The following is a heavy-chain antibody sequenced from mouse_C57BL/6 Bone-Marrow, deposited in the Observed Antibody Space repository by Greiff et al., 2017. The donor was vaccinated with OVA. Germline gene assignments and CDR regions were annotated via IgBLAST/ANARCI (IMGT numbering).Heavy chain of an antibody. V-gene: IGHV1-69*01. J-gene: IGHJ3*01. CDR1: GYTFTSYW. CDR2: IDPSDSYT. Sequence: VQLQQSGAELVMPGASVKLSCKASGYTFTSYWMHWVKQRPGQGLEWIGEIDPSDSYTNFNQKFKGKSTLTVDKSSSTAYMQLSSLTSEDSAVYYCAREDGYDVAYWGQGTLVTVSA. D-gene: IGHD2-2*01. CDR3: AREDGYDVAY.